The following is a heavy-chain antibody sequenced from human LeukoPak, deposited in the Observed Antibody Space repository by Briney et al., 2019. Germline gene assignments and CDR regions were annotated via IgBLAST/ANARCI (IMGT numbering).Heavy chain of an antibody. Sequence: SVKVSCKTSGYSFSTYGISWVRQAPGQGLEWMGRIIPILGIANYAQKFQGRVTITADKSTSTAYMELSSLRSEDTAVYYCAKSLRCRPFDYWGQGTLVTVSS. V-gene: IGHV1-69*04. CDR3: AKSLRCRPFDY. D-gene: IGHD4-17*01. J-gene: IGHJ4*02. CDR1: GYSFSTYG. CDR2: IIPILGIA.